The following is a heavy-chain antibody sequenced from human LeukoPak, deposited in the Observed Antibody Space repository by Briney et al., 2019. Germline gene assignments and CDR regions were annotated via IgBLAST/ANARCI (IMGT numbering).Heavy chain of an antibody. CDR3: ARPGLGIRHYYYYMDV. Sequence: SETLSLTCTVSGGSISSSSYYWGWIRQPPGKGLEWIGSIYYSGSTYYNLSLKSRVTISVDTSKNQFSLKLSSVTAADTAVYYCARPGLGIRHYYYYMDVWGKGTTVTISS. CDR1: GGSISSSSYY. CDR2: IYYSGST. V-gene: IGHV4-39*07. J-gene: IGHJ6*03. D-gene: IGHD3-16*01.